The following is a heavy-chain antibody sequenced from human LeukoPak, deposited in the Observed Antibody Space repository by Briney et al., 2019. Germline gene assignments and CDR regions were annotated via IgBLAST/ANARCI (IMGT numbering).Heavy chain of an antibody. V-gene: IGHV1-46*01. Sequence: ASVKVSCKASGYTFTSYYMHWVRQAPGQGLEWMGIINPSGGSTSYAQKFQGRVTMIRDTSTSTVYMELSSLRSEDTAVYYCARGTVIPGIVVVETDTSSLFDYWGQGALVTVSS. CDR3: ARGTVIPGIVVVETDTSSLFDY. CDR2: INPSGGST. D-gene: IGHD3-22*01. J-gene: IGHJ4*02. CDR1: GYTFTSYY.